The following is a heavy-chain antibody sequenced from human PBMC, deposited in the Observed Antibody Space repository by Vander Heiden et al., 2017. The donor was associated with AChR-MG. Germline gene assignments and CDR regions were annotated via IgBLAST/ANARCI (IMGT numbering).Heavy chain of an antibody. V-gene: IGHV3-66*01. CDR2: IYSGGST. D-gene: IGHD3-16*01. CDR1: GLTVSSNY. CDR3: AREYSDDAFDI. Sequence: EVQLVESGGGLVQPGESLRLSCPASGLTVSSNYMGRVRQAPGKGLEWVSVIYSGGSTYYADSVKGRFTISRDNSKNTLYLQMNSLRAEDTAVYYCAREYSDDAFDIWGQGTMVTVSS. J-gene: IGHJ3*02.